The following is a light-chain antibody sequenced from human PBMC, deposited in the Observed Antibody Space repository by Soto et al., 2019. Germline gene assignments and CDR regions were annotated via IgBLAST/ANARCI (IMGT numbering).Light chain of an antibody. CDR3: QSYDSGLGGYVI. CDR2: DNT. J-gene: IGLJ2*01. CDR1: SSSAGSVYN. Sequence: QSALTQPPSVSGAPGQRVAISCTGSSSSAGSVYNVHWYQHRPGTAPKLLIYDNTDRPSGVPDRFSGSKSGTSASLTITGLQAEDEADYYCQSYDSGLGGYVIFGGGTKVTVL. V-gene: IGLV1-40*01.